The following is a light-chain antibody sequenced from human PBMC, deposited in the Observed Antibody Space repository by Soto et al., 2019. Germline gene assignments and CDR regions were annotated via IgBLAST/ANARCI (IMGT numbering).Light chain of an antibody. CDR3: QQRNSWPPTFT. J-gene: IGKJ1*01. V-gene: IGKV3-11*01. CDR1: QSFSGS. Sequence: EILLTQSPAILSLSPVKRSTLSCRSSQSFSGSLGWYQQKPGQAPRLIIYDTSIRATGIPARFSGSGSGTDLTLTISSLEPEDFAVYYCQQRNSWPPTFTFGQGTKVDIK. CDR2: DTS.